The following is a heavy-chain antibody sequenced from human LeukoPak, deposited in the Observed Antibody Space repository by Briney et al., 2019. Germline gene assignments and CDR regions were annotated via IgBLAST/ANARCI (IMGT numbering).Heavy chain of an antibody. CDR1: GFTFSSYG. Sequence: GGSLRLSCAASGFTFSSYGMHWVRQAPGKGLEWVAVIWYDGSNKYYADSVKGRFTISRDNSKNTLYLQMNSLRAEDRAVYYCANDFYSSESYYFDYWGQGTLVTVSS. CDR3: ANDFYSSESYYFDY. J-gene: IGHJ4*02. D-gene: IGHD6-25*01. CDR2: IWYDGSNK. V-gene: IGHV3-33*06.